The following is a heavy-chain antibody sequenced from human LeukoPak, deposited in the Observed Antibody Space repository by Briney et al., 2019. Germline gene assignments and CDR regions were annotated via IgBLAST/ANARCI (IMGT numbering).Heavy chain of an antibody. J-gene: IGHJ6*02. D-gene: IGHD2-21*02. CDR2: ISWNSGSI. V-gene: IGHV3-9*01. CDR1: GFTFDDYA. Sequence: PGGSLRLSCAASGFTFDDYAMHWVRRAPGKGLEWVSGISWNSGSIGYADSVKGRFTISRDNAKNSLYLQMNSLRAEDTALYYCSRARVVVTAADYYYYGMDVWGQGTTVTVS. CDR3: SRARVVVTAADYYYYGMDV.